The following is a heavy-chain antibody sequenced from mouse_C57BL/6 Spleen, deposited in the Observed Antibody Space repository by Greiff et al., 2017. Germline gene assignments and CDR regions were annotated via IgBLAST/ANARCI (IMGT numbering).Heavy chain of an antibody. D-gene: IGHD2-1*01. CDR1: GFTFSSYA. J-gene: IGHJ2*01. CDR2: ISDGGSYT. Sequence: DVKLVESGGGLVKPGGSLKLSCAASGFTFSSYAMSWVRQTPEKRLEWVATISDGGSYTYYPDNVKGRFTISRDNAKNNLYLQMSHLKSEDTAMYYCARDKGNPSFDYWGQGTTLTVSS. CDR3: ARDKGNPSFDY. V-gene: IGHV5-4*01.